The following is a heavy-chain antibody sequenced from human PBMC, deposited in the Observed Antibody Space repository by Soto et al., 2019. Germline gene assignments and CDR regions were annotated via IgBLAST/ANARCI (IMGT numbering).Heavy chain of an antibody. J-gene: IGHJ4*02. V-gene: IGHV5-10-1*01. CDR1: GYSFTSYW. D-gene: IGHD2-21*02. Sequence: GESLKISCKGSGYSFTSYWISWVRQMPGKGLEWMGRIDPSDSYTNYSPSFQGHVTISADKSISTAYLQWSSLKASDTATYYCAKASTATLNPYHLDYWAQRTQVTVCS. CDR3: AKASTATLNPYHLDY. CDR2: IDPSDSYT.